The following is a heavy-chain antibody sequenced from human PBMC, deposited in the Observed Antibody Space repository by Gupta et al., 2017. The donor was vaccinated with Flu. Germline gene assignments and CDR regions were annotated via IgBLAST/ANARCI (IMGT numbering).Heavy chain of an antibody. J-gene: IGHJ3*02. V-gene: IGHV4-38-2*01. CDR1: GSSINSGYY. CDR3: ARTQSAGEAAARDDVFDI. CDR2: IHHSGST. D-gene: IGHD6-25*01. Sequence: QVQLQESGPGLVKPSETLSLTCAVSGSSINSGYYWGWIRQPPGKGLEWIGGIHHSGSTYYSPSLKSRVIISVDTSKNQVSLTLTYVTAADTAVYYCARTQSAGEAAARDDVFDIGGQGTMVTVSS.